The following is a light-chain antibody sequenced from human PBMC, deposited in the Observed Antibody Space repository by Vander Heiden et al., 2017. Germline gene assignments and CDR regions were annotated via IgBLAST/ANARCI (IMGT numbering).Light chain of an antibody. J-gene: IGKJ3*01. CDR3: QQSYSTLT. V-gene: IGKV1-39*01. CDR1: QIISSY. CDR2: AAS. Sequence: DIQMSQSPSSLSASVGDRVTITCRASQIISSYLNWYQQRPAKAPKLLSYAASSLQSGVPSRFSGSGTGTDFTLTIRRLQPEDFATYYCQQSYSTLTFGPGTKVDIK.